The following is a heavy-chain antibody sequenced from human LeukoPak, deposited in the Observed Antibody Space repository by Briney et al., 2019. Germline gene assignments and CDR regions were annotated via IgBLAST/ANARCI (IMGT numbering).Heavy chain of an antibody. CDR3: TKDISVGATPYYFDY. D-gene: IGHD1-26*01. Sequence: GGSLRLSCAASGFTFDDYAVHWVRQAPGKGLEWVSGVTWNSDTIGYADSVMGRFTISRDNAKNSLYLQMNNLRAEDTALYYCTKDISVGATPYYFDYWGQGTLVTVSS. V-gene: IGHV3-9*01. J-gene: IGHJ4*02. CDR2: VTWNSDTI. CDR1: GFTFDDYA.